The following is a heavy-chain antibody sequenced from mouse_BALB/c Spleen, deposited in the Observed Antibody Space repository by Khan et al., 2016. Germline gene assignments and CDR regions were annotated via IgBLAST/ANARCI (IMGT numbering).Heavy chain of an antibody. CDR2: IDPANGNT. CDR1: GFNIEDTY. D-gene: IGHD3-3*01. CDR3: ARRAKYYAMDY. J-gene: IGHJ4*01. V-gene: IGHV14-3*02. Sequence: VQLKQSGAELVKPGASVKLSCTASGFNIEDTYMHWVKQRPEQGLEWIGRIDPANGNTKYDPKFQGKATITADTSSNTAYLQLSSLTSEDTAVYYCARRAKYYAMDYWGEGTSVTVSS.